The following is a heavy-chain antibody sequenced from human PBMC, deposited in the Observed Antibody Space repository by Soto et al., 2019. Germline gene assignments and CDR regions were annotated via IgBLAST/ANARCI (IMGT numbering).Heavy chain of an antibody. Sequence: GPTLVNPTHPLTLTCTFSGFSLSSKGMRVSWIRQPPGKALEWLARIDWDDDKFYXPSMXTMLAISKGTSKNPVVLTMTNVDTSDTATYYCARCPGGFTGANYLLDYGGPGTLVTVSS. CDR3: ARCPGGFTGANYLLDY. CDR2: IDWDDDK. J-gene: IGHJ4*02. CDR1: GFSLSSKGMR. D-gene: IGHD3-16*01. V-gene: IGHV2-70*04.